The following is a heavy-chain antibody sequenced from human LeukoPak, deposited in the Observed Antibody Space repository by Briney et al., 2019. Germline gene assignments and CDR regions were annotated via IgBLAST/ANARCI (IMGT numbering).Heavy chain of an antibody. CDR1: GFSFCADY. Sequence: PGGCLRLSRADSGFSFCADYVNSVCAAPGEGVEWVTCISSSSTYIYYADSARGRFAISRDHAKNSLYLQMNSLRADDTAVYYCVRENHGSFDYWGQGSLVTVSS. CDR2: ISSSSTYI. CDR3: VRENHGSFDY. J-gene: IGHJ4*02. D-gene: IGHD1-14*01. V-gene: IGHV3-21*01.